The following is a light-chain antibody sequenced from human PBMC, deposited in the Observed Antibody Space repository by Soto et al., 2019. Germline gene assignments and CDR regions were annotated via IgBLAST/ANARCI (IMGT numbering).Light chain of an antibody. CDR2: AAS. CDR1: QSISSY. CDR3: QQSYITPPS. V-gene: IGKV1-39*01. J-gene: IGKJ3*01. Sequence: DIQMTQSPSSLSASVGDRVTITCRASQSISSYLNWYQQKPGKAPKRLIYAASSLQSGVPSRFRGSGSGTDFTLTISSLQPADFATYYCQQSYITPPSFGPGTKVDIK.